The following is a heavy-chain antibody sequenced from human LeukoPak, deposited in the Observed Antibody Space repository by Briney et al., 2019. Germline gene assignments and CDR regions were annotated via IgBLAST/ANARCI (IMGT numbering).Heavy chain of an antibody. V-gene: IGHV3-21*01. CDR2: ISSSSSYI. J-gene: IGHJ6*02. CDR1: GFTFSSYA. D-gene: IGHD3-3*01. Sequence: GGSLRLSCATSGFTFSSYAFHWVRQAPGKGLEWVSSISSSSSYIYYADSVKGRFTISRDNAKNSLYLQMNSLGAEDTAVYYCARDNDFWSGYYQGPMDVWGQGTTVTVSS. CDR3: ARDNDFWSGYYQGPMDV.